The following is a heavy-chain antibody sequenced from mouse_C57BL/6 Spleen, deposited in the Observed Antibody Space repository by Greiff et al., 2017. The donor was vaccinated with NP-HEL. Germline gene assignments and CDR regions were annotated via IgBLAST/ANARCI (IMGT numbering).Heavy chain of an antibody. CDR2: IWSGGST. J-gene: IGHJ4*01. Sequence: VQLQQSGPGLVQPSQSLSISCTVSGFSFTSYCVHWVRQSPGKGLEWLGVIWSGGSTDYNAAFISRLSISKDNSKSQVFFKMNSLQADDTAIYYCARREMRNDYGSSSRGAMDYWGQGTSVTVSS. V-gene: IGHV2-2*01. CDR3: ARREMRNDYGSSSRGAMDY. D-gene: IGHD1-1*01. CDR1: GFSFTSYC.